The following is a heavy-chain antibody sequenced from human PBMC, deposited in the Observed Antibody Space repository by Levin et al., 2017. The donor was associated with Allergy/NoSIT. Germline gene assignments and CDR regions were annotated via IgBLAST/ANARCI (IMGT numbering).Heavy chain of an antibody. Sequence: ASVKVSCKASGYSFTNYYMYWVRQAPGQGLEWMGGMDPSGGSTNYAQKFQGRVTMTRDTSTSTVYMELSSLRSEDTAVYYCARVGGYCSGGSCYSSYSFEYWGQGSLVTVSS. CDR3: ARVGGYCSGGSCYSSYSFEY. D-gene: IGHD2-15*01. CDR2: MDPSGGST. V-gene: IGHV1-46*01. J-gene: IGHJ4*02. CDR1: GYSFTNYY.